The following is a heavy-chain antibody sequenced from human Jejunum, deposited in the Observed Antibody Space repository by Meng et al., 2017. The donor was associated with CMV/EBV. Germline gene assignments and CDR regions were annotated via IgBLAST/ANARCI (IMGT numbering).Heavy chain of an antibody. D-gene: IGHD2-2*01. CDR1: FSDYF. V-gene: IGHV4-34*01. CDR3: ARGIEGYCSRTTCYGDWYFDL. J-gene: IGHJ2*01. Sequence: FSDYFWTWIRQPPGKGLEWIGEIKYSGITNYNPSLKSRVTMSVDTSEYHLSLKLTSVTAADTAIYYCARGIEGYCSRTTCYGDWYFDLWGRGTLVTVSS. CDR2: IKYSGIT.